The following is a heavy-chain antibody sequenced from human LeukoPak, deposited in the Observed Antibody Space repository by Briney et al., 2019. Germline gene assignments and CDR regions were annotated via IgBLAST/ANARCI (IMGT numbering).Heavy chain of an antibody. V-gene: IGHV1-18*01. CDR2: ISAYNGNT. Sequence: ASVKVSCKASGYTFTSYSISWVRQAPGQGLEWMGRISAYNGNTNYAQKLQGRVTMTTDTSTSTAYMELRSLRSDDTAVYYCARVMYSGSYPGGFDPWGQGTLVTVSS. CDR3: ARVMYSGSYPGGFDP. CDR1: GYTFTSYS. D-gene: IGHD1-26*01. J-gene: IGHJ5*02.